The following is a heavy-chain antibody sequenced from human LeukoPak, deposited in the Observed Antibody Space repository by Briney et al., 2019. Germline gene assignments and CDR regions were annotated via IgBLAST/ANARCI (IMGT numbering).Heavy chain of an antibody. CDR1: GFTFSSYS. CDR2: IKQDGSEK. D-gene: IGHD3-22*01. CDR3: ARDSGYYGLFDY. J-gene: IGHJ4*02. V-gene: IGHV3-7*01. Sequence: PGGSLRLSCAASGFTFSSYSMNWVRQAPGKGLEWVANIKQDGSEKYYVDSVKGRFTISRDNAKNSLYLQMNSLRAEDTAIYYCARDSGYYGLFDYWGQGTLVTVSS.